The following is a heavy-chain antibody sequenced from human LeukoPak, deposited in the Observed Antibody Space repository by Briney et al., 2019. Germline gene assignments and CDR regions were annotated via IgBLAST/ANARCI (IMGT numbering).Heavy chain of an antibody. J-gene: IGHJ4*02. CDR2: IYYSGST. CDR1: GGSMSSYY. V-gene: IGHV4-59*01. Sequence: PSETLSLTCTLSGGSMSSYYWSWIRQPPGKGVEWIGSIYYSGSTNYNPSLKSRVTISVDTSKNQFSLKLTSVTAADTAVYYCARDRWRLQPDYWGQGILVTVSS. CDR3: ARDRWRLQPDY. D-gene: IGHD5-24*01.